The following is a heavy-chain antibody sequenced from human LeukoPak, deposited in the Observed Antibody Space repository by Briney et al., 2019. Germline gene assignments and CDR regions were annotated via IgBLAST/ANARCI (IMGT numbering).Heavy chain of an antibody. J-gene: IGHJ6*02. V-gene: IGHV4-59*08. CDR1: GGSISSYY. CDR3: ASANYYYYGMDV. Sequence: SETLSLTCTVSGGSISSYYWSWTRQPPGKGLEWIGYIYYSGSTNYNPSLKSRVTISVDTSKNQFSLKLSSVTAADTAVYYCASANYYYYGMDVWGQGTTVTVSS. CDR2: IYYSGST.